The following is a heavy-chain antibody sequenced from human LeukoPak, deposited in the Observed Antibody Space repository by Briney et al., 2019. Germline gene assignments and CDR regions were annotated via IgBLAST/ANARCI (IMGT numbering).Heavy chain of an antibody. CDR1: GYTFTSYY. J-gene: IGHJ3*02. V-gene: IGHV1-46*01. Sequence: ASVKVSCEASGYTFTSYYMHWVRQAPGQGLEWMGIINPSGGSTSYAQKFQGRVTMTRDTSTSTVYMELSSLRSEDTAVYYCARGYSIARAHGAFDIWGQGTMVTVSS. CDR2: INPSGGST. CDR3: ARGYSIARAHGAFDI. D-gene: IGHD2-15*01.